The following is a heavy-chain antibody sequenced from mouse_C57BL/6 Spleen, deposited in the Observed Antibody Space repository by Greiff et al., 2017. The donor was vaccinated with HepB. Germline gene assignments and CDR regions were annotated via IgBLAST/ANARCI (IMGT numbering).Heavy chain of an antibody. Sequence: VQLLQPGAELVQPGASVKVSCKASGYTFTSYWMHWVQQRPGQGLEWIGRIHPSDSDTNYKQKFKGKATLTVDKSSSTVYMQLSSLTSEDSAVVCCGKSSYYAMDYWGKGTSVTVYS. CDR2: IHPSDSDT. CDR3: GKSSYYAMDY. CDR1: GYTFTSYW. V-gene: IGHV1-74*01. D-gene: IGHD1-1*01. J-gene: IGHJ4*01.